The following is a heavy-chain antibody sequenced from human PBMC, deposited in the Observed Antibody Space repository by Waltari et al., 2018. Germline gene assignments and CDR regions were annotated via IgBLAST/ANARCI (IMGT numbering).Heavy chain of an antibody. D-gene: IGHD3-10*01. J-gene: IGHJ4*02. CDR3: AKYGSGSFGDYFDY. Sequence: EVQLLESGGGLVQPGGSLRLSCTASGFTFSSDAMSWVRQAPGKGLGWVSPISGSGGSTDYADSVKGRFTISRDNSKNTLYLQMDSLRAEDTAVYYCAKYGSGSFGDYFDYWGQGTLVTVSS. CDR2: ISGSGGST. CDR1: GFTFSSDA. V-gene: IGHV3-23*01.